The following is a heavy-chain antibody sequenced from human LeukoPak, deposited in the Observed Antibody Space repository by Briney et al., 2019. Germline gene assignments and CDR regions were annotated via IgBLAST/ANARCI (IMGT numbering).Heavy chain of an antibody. CDR2: ISGSGGST. CDR1: GFTFSSYG. Sequence: GGSLRLSCAASGFTFSSYGMSWVRQAPGKGLEWVSAISGSGGSTYYADSVKGRFTISRDNSKNTLYLQMNSLRAEDTAVYYCAKVGVRVLRGPPVYYFDYWGQGTLVTVSS. J-gene: IGHJ4*02. D-gene: IGHD3-10*01. CDR3: AKVGVRVLRGPPVYYFDY. V-gene: IGHV3-23*01.